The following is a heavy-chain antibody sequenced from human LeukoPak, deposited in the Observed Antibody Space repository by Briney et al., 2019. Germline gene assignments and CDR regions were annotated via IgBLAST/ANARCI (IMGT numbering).Heavy chain of an antibody. CDR3: ARGGYSDYWSGYPHWFDP. J-gene: IGHJ5*02. CDR2: INHSGST. D-gene: IGHD3-3*01. Sequence: SETLSLTCTVSGGSISGYYWSWIRQPPGKGLEWIGEINHSGSTNYNPSLKSRVTMSVDTSRNQFSLNVSSVTAADTAVYYCARGGYSDYWSGYPHWFDPWGQGTLVSVSS. V-gene: IGHV4-34*01. CDR1: GGSISGYY.